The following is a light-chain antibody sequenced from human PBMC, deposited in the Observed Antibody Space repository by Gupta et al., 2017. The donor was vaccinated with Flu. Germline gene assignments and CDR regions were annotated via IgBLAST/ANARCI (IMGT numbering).Light chain of an antibody. Sequence: FLAQSPGTLSLSPGERVTLSCRAGETVDRHHLAWYQQKPGQAPRLLIYGTSNRAPGIPDRFSGGGSGTDFTLTIDRLEPEDSALFYCHHGGNSPYTFGQGTKLDIK. J-gene: IGKJ2*01. CDR1: ETVDRHH. V-gene: IGKV3-20*01. CDR3: HHGGNSPYT. CDR2: GTS.